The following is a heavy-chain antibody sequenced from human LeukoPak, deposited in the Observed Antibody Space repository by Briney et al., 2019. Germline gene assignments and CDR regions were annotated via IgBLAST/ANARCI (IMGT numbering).Heavy chain of an antibody. CDR2: IWYDGSNK. Sequence: GGSLRLSCAASGFTFSSYGMHWVRQAPGKGPEWVAVIWYDGSNKYYADPLKGRFTISRDNSKNTLFLQMNSLRAEDTAVYYCARGYCGGDCYSDYWGQGTLVTVSS. J-gene: IGHJ4*02. D-gene: IGHD2-21*02. V-gene: IGHV3-33*01. CDR1: GFTFSSYG. CDR3: ARGYCGGDCYSDY.